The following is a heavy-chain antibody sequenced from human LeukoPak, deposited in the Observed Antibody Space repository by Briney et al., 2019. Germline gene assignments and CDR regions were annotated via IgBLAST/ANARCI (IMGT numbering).Heavy chain of an antibody. CDR1: GFTFSNAW. CDR2: VKSKNDGGST. CDR3: VGRPWNFDY. J-gene: IGHJ4*02. D-gene: IGHD1-1*01. V-gene: IGHV3-15*01. Sequence: GGSLRLSCAGSGFTFSNAWMNWVRQAPGKGLEWVGRVKSKNDGGSTDYAAPVKGRFFISRDDSRGTLSLEMNSLKIEDTAVYFCVGRPWNFDYWGQGTLVTVSS.